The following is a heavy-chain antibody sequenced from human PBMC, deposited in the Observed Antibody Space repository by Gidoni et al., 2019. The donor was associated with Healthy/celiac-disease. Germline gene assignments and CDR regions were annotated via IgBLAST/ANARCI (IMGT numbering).Heavy chain of an antibody. CDR1: GFTFSAHY. CDR3: ARGGDDPLDYFDY. Sequence: EVQLVESGGGLVQPGGSLRLSCSASGFTFSAHYMDWVRQAPGKGLEWVGRTRNKANSYTTEYAAAVKGRFTISRDDSKNSLYLQMNSLKTEDTAVYYCARGGDDPLDYFDYWGQGTLVTVSS. V-gene: IGHV3-72*01. CDR2: TRNKANSYTT. J-gene: IGHJ4*02.